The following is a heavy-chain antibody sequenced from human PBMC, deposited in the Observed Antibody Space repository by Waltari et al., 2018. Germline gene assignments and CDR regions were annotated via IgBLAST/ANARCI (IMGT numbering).Heavy chain of an antibody. V-gene: IGHV4-4*09. CDR2: ISSSGST. J-gene: IGHJ4*02. CDR3: ARDYYYGSGSLDS. D-gene: IGHD3-10*01. CDR1: GDSISSYY. Sequence: QVQLQESGPGLVKASETLSPICSVSGDSISSYYWSWIRQPPGKGLEWIGYISSSGSTNYNPSRRSRVTISVDTSKNQFSRKLGSVTAADTALYYCARDYYYGSGSLDSWGQGALVTVSS.